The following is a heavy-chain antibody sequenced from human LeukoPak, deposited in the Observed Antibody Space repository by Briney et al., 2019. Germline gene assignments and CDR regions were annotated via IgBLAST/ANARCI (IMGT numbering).Heavy chain of an antibody. CDR3: ARGFTPLYQEMNYRGKFGGDAFDI. D-gene: IGHD1-26*01. CDR1: GFTFSSYA. V-gene: IGHV3-33*08. J-gene: IGHJ3*02. CDR2: IWYGGSNK. Sequence: PGGSLRLSCAASGFTFSSYAMSWVRQAPGKGLEWVAVIWYGGSNKYYADSVKGRFTISRDNSKNTVYLQMNSLRAEDTAVYYCARGFTPLYQEMNYRGKFGGDAFDIWGQGTMVTVSS.